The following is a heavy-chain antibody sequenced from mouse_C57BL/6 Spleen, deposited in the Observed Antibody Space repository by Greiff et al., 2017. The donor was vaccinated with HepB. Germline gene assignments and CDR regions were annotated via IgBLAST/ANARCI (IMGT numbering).Heavy chain of an antibody. CDR2: INPSNGGT. J-gene: IGHJ2*01. V-gene: IGHV1-53*01. CDR3: ARRDGNYEYYFDY. CDR1: GYTFTSYW. D-gene: IGHD2-1*01. Sequence: VQLVESGTELVKPGASVKLSCKASGYTFTSYWMHWVKQRPGQGLEWIGNINPSNGGTNYNEKFKSKATLTVDKSSSTAYMQLSSLTSEDSAVYYCARRDGNYEYYFDYWGKGTTLTVSS.